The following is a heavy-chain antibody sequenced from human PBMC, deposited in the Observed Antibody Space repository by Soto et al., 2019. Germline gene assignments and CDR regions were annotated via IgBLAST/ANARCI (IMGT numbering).Heavy chain of an antibody. Sequence: QVQLVESGGGVVQPGRSLRLSCAASGFTFSSYGMHWVRQAPGKGLEWVAVISYDGSNKYYADSVKGRFTISRVNSKNTLYLQMNSLRAEDTAVYYCAKAWGGASSDYWGQGTPVTVSS. CDR2: ISYDGSNK. CDR1: GFTFSSYG. V-gene: IGHV3-30*18. CDR3: AKAWGGASSDY. J-gene: IGHJ4*02. D-gene: IGHD3-16*01.